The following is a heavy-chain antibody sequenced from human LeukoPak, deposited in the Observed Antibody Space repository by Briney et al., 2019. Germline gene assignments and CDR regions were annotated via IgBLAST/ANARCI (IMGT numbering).Heavy chain of an antibody. CDR2: INPNSGGT. CDR3: ARGFRIVGAHNWFDP. CDR1: GYTFTGYY. Sequence: GASVKVSCKASGYTFTGYYMHWVRQAPGQGLEWMGRINPNSGGTNYAQKFQGRVTMTRDTSISTAYMELSRLRSDDTAVYYRARGFRIVGAHNWFDPWGQGTLVTVSS. V-gene: IGHV1-2*06. D-gene: IGHD1-26*01. J-gene: IGHJ5*02.